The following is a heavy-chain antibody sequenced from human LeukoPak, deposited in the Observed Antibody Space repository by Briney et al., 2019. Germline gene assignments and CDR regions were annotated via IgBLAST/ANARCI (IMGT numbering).Heavy chain of an antibody. CDR2: INPDGSSS. CDR1: GLTFSSHW. V-gene: IGHV3-74*01. CDR3: TRDIYGPGDY. J-gene: IGHJ4*02. D-gene: IGHD4-17*01. Sequence: GGSLRLSCAASGLTFSSHWMHWVRQAPGKGLVWVSRINPDGSSSGYADSVKGRFTISRDNAKNTLYVQMNSLRAEDTAVYYCTRDIYGPGDYWGQGTLVAVSS.